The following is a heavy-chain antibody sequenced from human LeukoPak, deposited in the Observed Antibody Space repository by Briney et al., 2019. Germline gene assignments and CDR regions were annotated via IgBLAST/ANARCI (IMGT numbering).Heavy chain of an antibody. D-gene: IGHD3-22*01. Sequence: PSETLSLTCTVSGGSISGSYYYWGWIRQPPGKGLEYITSIYYTGATYYNPSLKSRVTISVDPSKDQFSLKLTSVTAADTAVYYCARLGTYDTRATLDSRGQGTLVTVSS. V-gene: IGHV4-39*01. CDR3: ARLGTYDTRATLDS. CDR1: GGSISGSYYY. CDR2: IYYTGAT. J-gene: IGHJ4*02.